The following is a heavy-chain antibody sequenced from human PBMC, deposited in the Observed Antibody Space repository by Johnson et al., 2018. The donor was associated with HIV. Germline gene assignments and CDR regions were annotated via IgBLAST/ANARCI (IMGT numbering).Heavy chain of an antibody. D-gene: IGHD1-26*01. J-gene: IGHJ3*02. CDR1: GFTFSSYG. CDR3: AKDLTSFIVGANDAFDI. Sequence: VQLVESGGGVVQPGRSLRLSCAASGFTFSSYGMHWVRQAPGKGLEWVAVICYDGSQKYYTDSVKGRFNISRDNSKNKLYLQLNSLRAEDTAVYYCAKDLTSFIVGANDAFDIWGQGTMVTVSS. CDR2: ICYDGSQK. V-gene: IGHV3-33*06.